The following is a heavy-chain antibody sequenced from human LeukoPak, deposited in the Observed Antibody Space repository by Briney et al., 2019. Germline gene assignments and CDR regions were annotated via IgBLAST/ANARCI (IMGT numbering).Heavy chain of an antibody. CDR2: ISDDGSNK. J-gene: IGHJ4*02. Sequence: PGGALRLSCAASGVTFSRYAMHWGRQAPGKGVEGGAVISDDGSNKYYAESVKGGFTISRDNSKNTLYLQMNSLRAEDTAVYYCARDDVAAAGTGSFDYWGQGTLVTVSS. CDR3: ARDDVAAAGTGSFDY. D-gene: IGHD6-13*01. V-gene: IGHV3-30*04. CDR1: GVTFSRYA.